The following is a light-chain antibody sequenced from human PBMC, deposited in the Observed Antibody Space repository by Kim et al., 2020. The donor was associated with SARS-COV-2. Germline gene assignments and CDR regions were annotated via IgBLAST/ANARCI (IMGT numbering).Light chain of an antibody. CDR1: RSVSRSF. V-gene: IGKV3-20*01. CDR3: QQYVSSHS. J-gene: IGKJ2*03. CDR2: AAS. Sequence: TLSCRASRSVSRSFLAWYQQNPGQAPRLLIYAASSRAAGIPDRFSGSGSGTDFTLTITRLEPEDFAVYYCQQYVSSHSCGQGTKLEI.